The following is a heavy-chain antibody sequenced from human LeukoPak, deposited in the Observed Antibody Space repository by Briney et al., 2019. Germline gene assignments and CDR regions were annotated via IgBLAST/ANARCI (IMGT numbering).Heavy chain of an antibody. Sequence: GGSLRLSCAASGFTFSSYWMSWVRQAPGKGLEWVANIKQDGSEKYSLVSVEGRFTISRDNAKNSLYLQMNSLRAEDTALYYCTKDGVSGSYAAFDSWGQGTLVTVSS. D-gene: IGHD1-26*01. J-gene: IGHJ4*02. CDR2: IKQDGSEK. V-gene: IGHV3-7*03. CDR3: TKDGVSGSYAAFDS. CDR1: GFTFSSYW.